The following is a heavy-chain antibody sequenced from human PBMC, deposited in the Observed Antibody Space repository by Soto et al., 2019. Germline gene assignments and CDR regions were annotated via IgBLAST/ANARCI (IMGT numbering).Heavy chain of an antibody. D-gene: IGHD6-13*01. CDR1: GFTFSSYA. V-gene: IGHV3-30-3*01. CDR2: ISYDGSNK. J-gene: IGHJ6*02. Sequence: AGGSLRLSCAASGFTFSSYAMHWVRQAPGKGLEWVAVISYDGSNKYCADSVKGRFTISRDNSKNTLYLQMNSLRAEDTAVYYCARGGSSWYSYYYYGMDVWGQGTTVTVSS. CDR3: ARGGSSWYSYYYYGMDV.